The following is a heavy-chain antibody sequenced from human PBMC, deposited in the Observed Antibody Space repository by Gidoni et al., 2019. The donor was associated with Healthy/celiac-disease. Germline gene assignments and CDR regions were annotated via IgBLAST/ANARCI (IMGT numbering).Heavy chain of an antibody. Sequence: HLQLQESGHGRVKPSEPLSLTCTVAGSSISSSSYYWGWIRQPPGKGLEWIGSIYYSGSTYYHPSLKSRVTISVDTSKNQFSLKLSSVTAADTAVYYCARDDLLLWFGEQRGNWFDPWGQGTLVTVSS. CDR1: GSSISSSSYY. CDR2: IYYSGST. D-gene: IGHD3-10*01. CDR3: ARDDLLLWFGEQRGNWFDP. V-gene: IGHV4-39*07. J-gene: IGHJ5*02.